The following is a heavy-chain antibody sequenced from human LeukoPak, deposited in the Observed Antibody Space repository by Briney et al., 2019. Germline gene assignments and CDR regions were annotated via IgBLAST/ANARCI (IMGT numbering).Heavy chain of an antibody. CDR2: TNSDGSST. CDR3: ARVGFSSHFDY. V-gene: IGHV3-74*01. D-gene: IGHD6-13*01. Sequence: GGSLRLSCAASGFIFSSYWMHWVRQAPGKGLVWVSRTNSDGSSTSYADSVKGRFTISRDNAKNTLYLQMNSLRAEDTAVYYCARVGFSSHFDYWGQGTLVTVSS. CDR1: GFIFSSYW. J-gene: IGHJ4*02.